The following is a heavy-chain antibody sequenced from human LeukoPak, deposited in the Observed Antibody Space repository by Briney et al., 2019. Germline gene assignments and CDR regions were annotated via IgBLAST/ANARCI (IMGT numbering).Heavy chain of an antibody. V-gene: IGHV1-18*01. Sequence: ASLKVSCKASGYTFTTSGINWVRQAPGQGLEWMGCINVYNGNTNYAQKFQGRITMTRDTSTNTAYMELRSLKSDDTAVYYCARGQVVPAAMGEFDYWGQGTLIAVSS. CDR3: ARGQVVPAAMGEFDY. D-gene: IGHD2-2*01. J-gene: IGHJ4*02. CDR1: GYTFTTSG. CDR2: INVYNGNT.